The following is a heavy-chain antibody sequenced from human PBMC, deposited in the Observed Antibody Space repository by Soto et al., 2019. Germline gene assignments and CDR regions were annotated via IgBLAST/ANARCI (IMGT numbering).Heavy chain of an antibody. V-gene: IGHV1-18*04. D-gene: IGHD6-19*01. CDR1: GYTFTNYG. J-gene: IGHJ4*01. Sequence: QVQLVQSGPEVKKPGASVKVSCRASGYTFTNYGISWVRQAPGQGLEWMGWISGYNGNTKYTRNFQGRVTMTTDTSTSTAYMELRSLRSDDTAVYYSARERWLPGEGGYWGQGTLVTVSS. CDR2: ISGYNGNT. CDR3: ARERWLPGEGGY.